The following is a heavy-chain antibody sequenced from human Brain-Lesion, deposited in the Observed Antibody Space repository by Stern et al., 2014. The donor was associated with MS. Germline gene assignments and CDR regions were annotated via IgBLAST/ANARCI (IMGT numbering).Heavy chain of an antibody. J-gene: IGHJ4*02. CDR3: TKDSGYFSGLFDS. D-gene: IGHD3-22*01. V-gene: IGHV3-9*01. CDR1: GFTFDDFA. CDR2: INWNSGSL. Sequence: VQLAQSGGGLVQPGRSLRLSCAASGFTFDDFAMHWVRQAPGKGLEWVSGINWNSGSLAYADSVKGRFSISRDSAKNSLFLQMNSLRPEDTALYYCTKDSGYFSGLFDSWGQGTLVTVSS.